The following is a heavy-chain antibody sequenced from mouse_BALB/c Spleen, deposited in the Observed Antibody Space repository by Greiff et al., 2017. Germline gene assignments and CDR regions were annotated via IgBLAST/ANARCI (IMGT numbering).Heavy chain of an antibody. J-gene: IGHJ3*01. Sequence: EVQLVESGGGLVQPGGSLKLSCAASGFTFSSYGMSWVRQTPDKRLELVATINSNGGSTYYPDSVKGRFTISRDNAKNTLYLQMSSLKSEDTAMYYCARITTVVETWFAYWGQGTLVTVSA. CDR3: ARITTVVETWFAY. CDR1: GFTFSSYG. V-gene: IGHV5-6-3*01. CDR2: INSNGGST. D-gene: IGHD1-1*01.